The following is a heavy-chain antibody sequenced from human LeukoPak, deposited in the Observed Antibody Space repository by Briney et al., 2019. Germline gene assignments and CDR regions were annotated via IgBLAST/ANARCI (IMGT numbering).Heavy chain of an antibody. J-gene: IGHJ6*02. D-gene: IGHD2-2*01. CDR2: ISAYNGNT. V-gene: IGHV1-18*01. CDR3: ASFPCSSTSCYSSDYYYGMDV. CDR1: GYTFTSYG. Sequence: ASVKVSCKASGYTFTSYGISWVRQAPGQGLEWMGWISAYNGNTNYAQKLQGRVTMTTDTSTSTAYMELRSLRSDDTAVYYCASFPCSSTSCYSSDYYYGMDVWGQGTTVTVSS.